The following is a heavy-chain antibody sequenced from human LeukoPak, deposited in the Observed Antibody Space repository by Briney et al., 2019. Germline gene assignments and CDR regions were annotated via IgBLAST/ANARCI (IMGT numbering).Heavy chain of an antibody. CDR1: GFTFDDYG. J-gene: IGHJ5*02. D-gene: IGHD6-19*01. CDR2: INWNGGST. V-gene: IGHV3-20*04. Sequence: GESLKISCAASGFTFDDYGMSWVRQAPGKGLEWVSGINWNGGSTGYADSVKGRFTISRDNAKNSLYLQMNSLRAEDTALYYCARRGGWYSRANWFDPWGQGTLVTVSS. CDR3: ARRGGWYSRANWFDP.